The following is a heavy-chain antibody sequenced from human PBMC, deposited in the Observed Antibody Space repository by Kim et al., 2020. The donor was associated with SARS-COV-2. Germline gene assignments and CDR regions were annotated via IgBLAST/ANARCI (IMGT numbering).Heavy chain of an antibody. V-gene: IGHV1-3*01. CDR3: ASVGPGGARAFDI. J-gene: IGHJ3*02. Sequence: KYSQKFQGRVTITRDTSASTAYMELSSLRSEDTAVYYCASVGPGGARAFDIWGQGTMVTVSS. D-gene: IGHD1-26*01.